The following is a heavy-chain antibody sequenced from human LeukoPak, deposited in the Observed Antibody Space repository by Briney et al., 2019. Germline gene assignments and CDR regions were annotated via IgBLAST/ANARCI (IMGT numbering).Heavy chain of an antibody. V-gene: IGHV4-4*07. CDR1: GDSIESYY. CDR2: IYTSGIT. J-gene: IGHJ5*02. Sequence: SETLSLTCTVSGDSIESYYWTWIRQPAGKGLEWIGRIYTSGITDYNPSLMSRLTMSVDTSKNQFSLKLSSVTAADTAVYYCARGLAVRNWFDPWGQGTLVTVTS. CDR3: ARGLAVRNWFDP. D-gene: IGHD6-19*01.